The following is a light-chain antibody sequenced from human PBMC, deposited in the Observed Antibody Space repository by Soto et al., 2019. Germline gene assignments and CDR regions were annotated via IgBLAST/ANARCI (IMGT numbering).Light chain of an antibody. Sequence: QSALTQPASVSGSPGQSITISCTGTSSDVGGYNYVSWYQLHPGKAPKLMVYEVSNRPSGVSNRFSGSKSGNTASLTISGLQAEDEADYHCSSYTTTTAWVFGGGTKLTVL. J-gene: IGLJ3*02. V-gene: IGLV2-14*01. CDR1: SSDVGGYNY. CDR2: EVS. CDR3: SSYTTTTAWV.